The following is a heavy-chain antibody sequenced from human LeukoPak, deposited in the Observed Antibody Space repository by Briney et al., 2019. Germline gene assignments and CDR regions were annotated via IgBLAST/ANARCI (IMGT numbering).Heavy chain of an antibody. J-gene: IGHJ3*02. Sequence: GGSLRLSCAASGFTFDDYAMHWVRQAPGKGLEWVSGISWNSGSKGYAGSVKGRFTISRDNAKNSLYLQMNSLRAEDMALYYCAKGEYSSSDDAFDIWGQGTMVTVSS. D-gene: IGHD6-6*01. CDR3: AKGEYSSSDDAFDI. CDR2: ISWNSGSK. V-gene: IGHV3-9*03. CDR1: GFTFDDYA.